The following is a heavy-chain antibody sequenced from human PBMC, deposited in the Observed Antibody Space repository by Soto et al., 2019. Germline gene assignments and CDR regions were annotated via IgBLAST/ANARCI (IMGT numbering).Heavy chain of an antibody. D-gene: IGHD3-10*01. V-gene: IGHV1-18*01. CDR2: ISAHNGNT. J-gene: IGHJ4*02. CDR3: ARGRYGEY. Sequence: QVHLVQSGAEVKKPGASVKVSCKGSGYAFTTYGITWVRQAPGQGLEWMGWISAHNGNTNYAQKLQGRVTVTRDTSTSTAYMELRSLRSYDTAVYYCARGRYGEYWGQGALVTVSS. CDR1: GYAFTTYG.